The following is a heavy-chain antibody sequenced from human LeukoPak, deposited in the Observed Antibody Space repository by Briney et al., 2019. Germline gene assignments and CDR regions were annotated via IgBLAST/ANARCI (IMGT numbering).Heavy chain of an antibody. CDR1: GFTFSNYA. J-gene: IGHJ4*02. V-gene: IGHV3-74*01. Sequence: GESLKISCAASGFTFSNYAMTWVRQAPGKGLVWVSRIPTDETPTNYADSVQGRFTISRDNAKNTLYLQMNNLRAEDTAVYYCARDHYFKIDYWGQGTLVTVSS. D-gene: IGHD3-10*01. CDR3: ARDHYFKIDY. CDR2: IPTDETPT.